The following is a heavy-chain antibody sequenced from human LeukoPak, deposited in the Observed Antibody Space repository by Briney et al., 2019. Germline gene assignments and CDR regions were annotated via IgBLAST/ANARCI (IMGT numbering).Heavy chain of an antibody. CDR3: ARDEGSYYVPFD. V-gene: IGHV3-30*04. D-gene: IGHD1-26*01. Sequence: PGGSLRLSCAASRFTFSNYAMHWVRQAPGKGLEWVALISYAESNKYYADSVKGQFTISRDNSKNTLYLQMNSLRVEDTAVYYCARDEGSYYVPFDWGPGTLVTVSS. CDR2: ISYAESNK. J-gene: IGHJ4*02. CDR1: RFTFSNYA.